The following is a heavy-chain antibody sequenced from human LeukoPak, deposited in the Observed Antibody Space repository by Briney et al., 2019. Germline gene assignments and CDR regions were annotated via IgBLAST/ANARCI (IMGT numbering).Heavy chain of an antibody. D-gene: IGHD1-26*01. Sequence: GGSLRLSCAASGFTFSSYGMSWVRQAPGKGLEWVSAISGSGGSTYYADSVKGRFTISRDNAKNSLYLQMSSLRAEDTAVYYCARHSGSYSYFDYWGQGTLVTVSS. CDR2: ISGSGGST. V-gene: IGHV3-23*01. CDR3: ARHSGSYSYFDY. J-gene: IGHJ4*02. CDR1: GFTFSSYG.